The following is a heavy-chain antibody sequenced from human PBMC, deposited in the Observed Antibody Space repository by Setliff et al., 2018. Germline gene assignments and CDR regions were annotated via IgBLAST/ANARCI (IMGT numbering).Heavy chain of an antibody. Sequence: ASVKVSCKASGYTFTSYAMHWVRQAPGQRLEWMGWINAGNGNTKYSQKFQGRVTITRDTSASTAYMELSSLRSEDTAVYYCARDPLTTNRRRAFDIWGQGTMVTVSS. V-gene: IGHV1-3*01. CDR2: INAGNGNT. CDR3: ARDPLTTNRRRAFDI. J-gene: IGHJ3*02. CDR1: GYTFTSYA. D-gene: IGHD4-17*01.